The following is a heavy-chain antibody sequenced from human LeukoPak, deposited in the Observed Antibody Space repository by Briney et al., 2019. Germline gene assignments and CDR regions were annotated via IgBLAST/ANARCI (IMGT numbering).Heavy chain of an antibody. CDR3: ARDTVAVAGRFVY. J-gene: IGHJ4*02. V-gene: IGHV1-18*01. CDR1: GYTFSSYG. D-gene: IGHD6-19*01. CDR2: ISAYSGNT. Sequence: GASVKVSCKPSGYTFSSYGISWVRQAPGQGLEWMGWISAYSGNTYYAKSLQDRVTMTTDTSTNTAYMELRSLRSDDTAVYWCARDTVAVAGRFVYWGQGTQVTVSS.